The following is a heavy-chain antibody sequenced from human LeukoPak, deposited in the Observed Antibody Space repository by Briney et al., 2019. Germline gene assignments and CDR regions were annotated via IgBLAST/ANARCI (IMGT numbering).Heavy chain of an antibody. CDR3: ARGYYDSSGYYYSSSYYYYGMDV. CDR2: IYYSGST. CDR1: GGSISSYY. J-gene: IGHJ6*02. V-gene: IGHV4-59*01. D-gene: IGHD3-22*01. Sequence: SETLSLTCTVSGGSISSYYWSWIRQPPGKGLEWIGYIYYSGSTNYNPSLKSRVTISVDTSKNQFSLKLSSVTAADTAVYYCARGYYDSSGYYYSSSYYYYGMDVWGQGTTVTVSS.